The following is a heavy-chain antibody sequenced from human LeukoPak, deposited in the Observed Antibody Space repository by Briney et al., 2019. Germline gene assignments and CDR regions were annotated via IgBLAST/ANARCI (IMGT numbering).Heavy chain of an antibody. CDR3: ARGGNYSGTFHY. CDR2: MHSSGST. D-gene: IGHD1-26*01. V-gene: IGHV4-59*01. J-gene: IGHJ4*02. CDR1: GGSINSYY. Sequence: PSETLSLTCTVSGGSINSYYWTWIRQPPGKGLEWIGYMHSSGSTNYNPSLKSRVTISVDMSNNQVSLKLSSVTAADTAVYYCARGGNYSGTFHYWGQGTLVTVSS.